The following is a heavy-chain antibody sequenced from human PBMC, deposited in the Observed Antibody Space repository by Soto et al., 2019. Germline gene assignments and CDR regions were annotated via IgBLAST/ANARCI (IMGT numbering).Heavy chain of an antibody. J-gene: IGHJ3*02. D-gene: IGHD3-9*01. Sequence: SDTLSLTCTVSGGSISSGHYYWTWIRQHPEKGLEWIGYIFYSGSTQYNPSLRSRLTISIDTSETHFSLRLSSVSAADTAVYYCARGIYDVLTGYYTAVFEIWGQGTRVT. CDR2: IFYSGST. CDR1: GGSISSGHYY. CDR3: ARGIYDVLTGYYTAVFEI. V-gene: IGHV4-31*03.